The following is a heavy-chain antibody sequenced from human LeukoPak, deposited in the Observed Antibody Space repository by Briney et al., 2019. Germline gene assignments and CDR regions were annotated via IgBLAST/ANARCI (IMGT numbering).Heavy chain of an antibody. V-gene: IGHV3-23*01. D-gene: IGHD5-18*01. CDR1: GFTLSTYE. J-gene: IGHJ4*02. CDR3: ARALDTYGYMRFAY. Sequence: PGGSLRLSCAASGFTLSTYEMNWVRQAPGKGLEWVSSINGGGDTTYYAASVKGRFTISRDKSTNTLFLQMSSLRAEDSAIYFCARALDTYGYMRFAYWGQGTLVTVSS. CDR2: INGGGDTT.